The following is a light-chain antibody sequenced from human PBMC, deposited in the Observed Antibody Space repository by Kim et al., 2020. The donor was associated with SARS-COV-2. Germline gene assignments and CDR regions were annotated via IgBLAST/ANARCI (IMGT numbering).Light chain of an antibody. CDR2: AAS. Sequence: SVGDRVTITCRASQSISSYLNWYQQKPGKAPKLLIYAASSLQSGVPSRFSGSGSGTDFTLTISSLQPEDFATYYCQQSYSTPLITFGQGTRLEIK. V-gene: IGKV1-39*01. CDR3: QQSYSTPLIT. CDR1: QSISSY. J-gene: IGKJ5*01.